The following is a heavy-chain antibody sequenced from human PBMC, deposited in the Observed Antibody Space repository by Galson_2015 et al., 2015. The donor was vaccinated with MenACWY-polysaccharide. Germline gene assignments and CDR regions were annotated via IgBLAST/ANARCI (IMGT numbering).Heavy chain of an antibody. Sequence: IKEDGSENYYVDSVKGRITISRDNAKNSLYLQMNSLRAEDTAVYYCARGQKTLGPWGQGTLVTVSS. V-gene: IGHV3-7*04. CDR2: IKEDGSEN. CDR3: ARGQKTLGP. J-gene: IGHJ5*02.